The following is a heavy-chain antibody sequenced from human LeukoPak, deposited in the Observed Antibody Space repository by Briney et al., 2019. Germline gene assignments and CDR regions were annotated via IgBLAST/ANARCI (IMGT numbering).Heavy chain of an antibody. D-gene: IGHD3-22*01. V-gene: IGHV1-2*02. CDR1: GYTFTGYY. CDR2: INPNSGGT. Sequence: ASVKVSCKASGYTFTGYYMHWVRQAPGQGLEWMGWINPNSGGTNYAQKFQGRVTMTRDTSISTAYMELSGLRSDDTAVYYCARDVQSIDYFFDYWGQGTLVTVSS. J-gene: IGHJ4*02. CDR3: ARDVQSIDYFFDY.